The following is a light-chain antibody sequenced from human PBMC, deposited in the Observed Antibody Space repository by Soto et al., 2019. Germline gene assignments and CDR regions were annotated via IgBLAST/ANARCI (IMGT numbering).Light chain of an antibody. CDR2: SNY. J-gene: IGLJ1*01. CDR3: SAWDASLNGYV. CDR1: SSNIGSKT. V-gene: IGLV1-44*01. Sequence: QSVLTQPPSASGTPGQRVTISCSGSSSNIGSKTVNWYQQLPGTAPQLLIYSNYQRPSGVPDRFSGSKSGTSASLAISGLQSEAEADYYCSAWDASLNGYVFGTGTKLTVL.